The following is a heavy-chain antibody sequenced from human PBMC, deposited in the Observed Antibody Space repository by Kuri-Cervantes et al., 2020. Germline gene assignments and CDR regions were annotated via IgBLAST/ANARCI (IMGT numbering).Heavy chain of an antibody. J-gene: IGHJ3*02. D-gene: IGHD3-3*01. CDR2: ISYDGSNT. CDR3: ARGSGSAIFDI. CDR1: GFTFSSYA. Sequence: GGSLRLSCAASGFTFSSYAMHWVRQAPGKGLEWVAVISYDGSNTYYADSVKGRFTISRDNSKNTLYLQMNSLRAEDTAVYYCARGSGSAIFDIWGQGTMVTVSS. V-gene: IGHV3-30-3*01.